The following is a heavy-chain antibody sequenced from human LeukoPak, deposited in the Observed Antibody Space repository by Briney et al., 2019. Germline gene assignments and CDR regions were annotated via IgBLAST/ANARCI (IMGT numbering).Heavy chain of an antibody. V-gene: IGHV4-39*01. CDR1: GGSFSGYY. Sequence: PSETLSLTCAVYGGSFSGYYWGWIRQPPGKGLEWIGSIYYSGSTYYNPSLKSRVTISVDTSKNQFSLKLSSVTAADTAVYYCASRPRSYCSGGSCYPGPDDYWGQGTLVTVSS. J-gene: IGHJ4*02. D-gene: IGHD2-15*01. CDR2: IYYSGST. CDR3: ASRPRSYCSGGSCYPGPDDY.